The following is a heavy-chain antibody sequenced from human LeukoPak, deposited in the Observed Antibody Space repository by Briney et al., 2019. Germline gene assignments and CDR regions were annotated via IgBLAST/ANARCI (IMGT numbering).Heavy chain of an antibody. J-gene: IGHJ3*02. V-gene: IGHV4-34*01. CDR1: GGSFSGYY. D-gene: IGHD2-2*01. CDR3: ARARIGGIVVVPAARDAFDI. Sequence: SETLSLTCAVYGGSFSGYYWSWIRQPPGKGLEWIGEINHNGSTNYNPSLKSRVTISVDTSKNQFSLKLSSVTAADTAVYYYARARIGGIVVVPAARDAFDIWGQGTMVTVSS. CDR2: INHNGST.